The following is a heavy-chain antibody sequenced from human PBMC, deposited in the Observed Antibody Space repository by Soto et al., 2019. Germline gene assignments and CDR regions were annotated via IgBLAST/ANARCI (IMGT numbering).Heavy chain of an antibody. CDR1: GFTFSSYS. J-gene: IGHJ4*02. Sequence: EVQLVESGGGLVKPGGSLRLSCAASGFTFSSYSMNWVRQAPGKGLEWVSSISSSSSYIYYADSVNGRFTISRDNAKNSLYLQMNSLRAEDTAVYYCAREIRFLGFDYWGQGTLVTVSS. CDR2: ISSSSSYI. CDR3: AREIRFLGFDY. D-gene: IGHD3-3*01. V-gene: IGHV3-21*01.